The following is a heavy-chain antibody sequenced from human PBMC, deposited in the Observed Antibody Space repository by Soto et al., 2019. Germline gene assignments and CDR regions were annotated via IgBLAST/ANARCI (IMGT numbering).Heavy chain of an antibody. CDR1: GYTFTSYA. D-gene: IGHD2-2*02. CDR3: ARLVVGGYCSSTSCYTIWFDP. J-gene: IGHJ5*02. V-gene: IGHV1-3*01. Sequence: QVQLVQSGAEVKKPGASVKVSCKASGYTFTSYAMHWVRQAPGQRLEWMGWINAGNGNTKYSQKFQGRVSITRVTSASTAYMELSSLRSEDTAVYYCARLVVGGYCSSTSCYTIWFDPWGQGTLVTVSS. CDR2: INAGNGNT.